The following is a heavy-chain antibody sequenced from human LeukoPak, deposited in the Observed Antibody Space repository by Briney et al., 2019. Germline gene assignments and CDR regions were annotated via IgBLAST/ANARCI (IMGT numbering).Heavy chain of an antibody. CDR2: IYTSGST. Sequence: PSQTLSLTCTVSGGSISSGSYYWSWIRQPAGKGLEWIGRIYTSGSTNYNPSLKSRATISVDTSKNQFSLKLSSVTAADTAVYYCARGARDSSGYYYPFDYWGQGTLVTVSS. CDR3: ARGARDSSGYYYPFDY. D-gene: IGHD3-22*01. CDR1: GGSISSGSYY. V-gene: IGHV4-61*02. J-gene: IGHJ4*02.